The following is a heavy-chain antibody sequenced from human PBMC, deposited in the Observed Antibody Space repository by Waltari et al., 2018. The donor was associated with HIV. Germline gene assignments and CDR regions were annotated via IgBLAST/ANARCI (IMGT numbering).Heavy chain of an antibody. D-gene: IGHD6-13*01. CDR1: GYTFTNYD. CDR3: TRSLALRIAAPGSDV. V-gene: IGHV1-8*01. CDR2: INPKTGYT. J-gene: IGHJ6*02. Sequence: QVQLVQSGAELKRPGASVRISCATSGYTFTNYDITWVRPAPGQGLEWMGWINPKTGYTGFLDGFHGRITMTRNISTVTAYMDLTRLTKEDTATYYCTRSLALRIAAPGSDVWGQGTSLIVSS.